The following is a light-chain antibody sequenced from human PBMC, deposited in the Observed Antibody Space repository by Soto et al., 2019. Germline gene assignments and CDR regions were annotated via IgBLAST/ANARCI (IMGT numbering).Light chain of an antibody. Sequence: EIVFTQSPGTLSFSPGESATLSCRASQSVDSRYLAWYQQKRAQAPRLLLYGTSSRAVGVPDRFSGSGSGTEFTLTISRLEPEDFAVYYCQQYGNSPRYSFGQGTKVDIK. CDR3: QQYGNSPRYS. V-gene: IGKV3-20*01. CDR2: GTS. CDR1: QSVDSRY. J-gene: IGKJ2*01.